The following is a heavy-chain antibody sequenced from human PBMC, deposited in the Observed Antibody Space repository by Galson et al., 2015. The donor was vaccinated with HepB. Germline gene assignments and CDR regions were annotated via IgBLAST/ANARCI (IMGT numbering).Heavy chain of an antibody. V-gene: IGHV3-30*18. D-gene: IGHD6-19*01. J-gene: IGHJ4*02. CDR2: ISYDGSNK. CDR3: AKDPYLYSALAGTMAGFDY. CDR1: GFTFSNYG. Sequence: SLRLSCAASGFTFSNYGMHWVRQAPGKGLEWVAVISYDGSNKYYADSVKDRFTISRDNSKNTLYLQMNSLRAEDTALYYCAKDPYLYSALAGTMAGFDYWGQGTQATVSS.